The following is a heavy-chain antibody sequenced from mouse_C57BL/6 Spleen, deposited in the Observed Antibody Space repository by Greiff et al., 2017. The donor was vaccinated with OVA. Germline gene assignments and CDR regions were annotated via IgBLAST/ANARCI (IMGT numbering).Heavy chain of an antibody. Sequence: QVQLQQPGAELVKPGASVKMSCKASGYTFTSYWITWVKQRPGQGLEWIGDIYPGSGSTNYNEKFKSKATLTVDTSSSTAYMQLSSLTSEDSAVYYCARATVVARGSWFAYWGQGTLVTVSA. CDR3: ARATVVARGSWFAY. V-gene: IGHV1-55*01. CDR1: GYTFTSYW. D-gene: IGHD1-1*01. CDR2: IYPGSGST. J-gene: IGHJ3*01.